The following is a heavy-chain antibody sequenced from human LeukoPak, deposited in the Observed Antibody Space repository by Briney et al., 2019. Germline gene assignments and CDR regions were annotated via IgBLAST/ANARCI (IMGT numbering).Heavy chain of an antibody. D-gene: IGHD5-24*01. V-gene: IGHV6-1*01. CDR3: AREPLRMATITRYFDY. Sequence: SQTLSPTCAISGDSVSSNSAAWNWIRQSPSRGLEWLGRTYYRSKWYNDYAVSVKSRITINPDTSKNQFSLQLNSVTPEDTAVYYCAREPLRMATITRYFDYWGQGTLVTVSS. CDR1: GDSVSSNSAA. J-gene: IGHJ4*02. CDR2: TYYRSKWYN.